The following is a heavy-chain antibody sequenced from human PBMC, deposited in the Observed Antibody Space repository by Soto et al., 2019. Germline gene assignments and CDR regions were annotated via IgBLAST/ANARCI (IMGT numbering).Heavy chain of an antibody. CDR3: ARVNRPLTIFGVVRPRSSFDY. J-gene: IGHJ4*02. CDR2: INHSGST. CDR1: GGCFSGYY. D-gene: IGHD3-3*01. Sequence: SETLSLICAVYGGCFSGYYWSWIRQPPGKGLEWIGEINHSGSTNYNPSLKSRVTISVDTSKNQFSLKLSSVTAADTAVYYCARVNRPLTIFGVVRPRSSFDYWGQGTLVTVSS. V-gene: IGHV4-34*01.